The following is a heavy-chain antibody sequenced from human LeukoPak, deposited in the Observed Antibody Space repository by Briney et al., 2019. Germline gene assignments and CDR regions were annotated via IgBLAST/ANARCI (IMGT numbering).Heavy chain of an antibody. CDR3: AKWQYYGSGDDY. V-gene: IGHV3-23*01. Sequence: GGSLRLSCAGSGFTFSTYGMSWVRQAPNKGLEWLSAISGSGDSTYYADSVKGRFTISRDNSKNTLFLQMNSLRAEDTAIYYCAKWQYYGSGDDYWGQGTLVTVSS. CDR1: GFTFSTYG. CDR2: ISGSGDST. J-gene: IGHJ4*02. D-gene: IGHD3-10*01.